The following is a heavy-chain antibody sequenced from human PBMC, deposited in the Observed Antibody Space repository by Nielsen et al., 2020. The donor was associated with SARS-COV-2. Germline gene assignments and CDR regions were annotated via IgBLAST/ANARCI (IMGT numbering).Heavy chain of an antibody. D-gene: IGHD3-22*01. CDR3: ATLVGHYYDSSGYYTDIDY. V-gene: IGHV3-30*03. CDR1: GFTFSNAW. Sequence: GESLKISCAASGFTFSNAWMSWVRQAPGKGLEWVAVISYDGSNKYYADSVKGRFTISRDNSKNTLYLQMNSLRAEDTAVYYCATLVGHYYDSSGYYTDIDYWGQGTLVTVSS. CDR2: ISYDGSNK. J-gene: IGHJ4*02.